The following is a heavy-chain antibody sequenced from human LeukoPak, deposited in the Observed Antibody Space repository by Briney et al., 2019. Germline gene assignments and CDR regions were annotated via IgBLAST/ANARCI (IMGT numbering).Heavy chain of an antibody. CDR3: ARGHIVGYGFDI. CDR2: IKTDGTST. V-gene: IGHV3-74*01. CDR1: GFTFSKNW. J-gene: IGHJ3*02. Sequence: GGSLRLSCVASGFTFSKNWMHWVRQVPGKGLVWVSRIKTDGTSTNYADSVKGRFTISRDNAKNTLYLQMNSLRAEDTAVYYCARGHIVGYGFDIWGQGTMVTVSS. D-gene: IGHD2-15*01.